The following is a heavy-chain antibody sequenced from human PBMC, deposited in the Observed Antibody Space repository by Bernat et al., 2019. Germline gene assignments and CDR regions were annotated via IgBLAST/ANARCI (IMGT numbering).Heavy chain of an antibody. D-gene: IGHD3-16*01. V-gene: IGHV4-39*01. CDR1: GCSISNSNYY. Sequence: QLQLQESGPGLVKPSETLSLTCTVSGCSISNSNYYWGWIRQPPGKGLEWIGSISYRGTTYYNPSLKSRVNISVDTSKKQFSLKLSSVTATATAVYYCASGGYVDYYNGMDVWGQGTTVTVSS. CDR2: ISYRGTT. J-gene: IGHJ6*02. CDR3: ASGGYVDYYNGMDV.